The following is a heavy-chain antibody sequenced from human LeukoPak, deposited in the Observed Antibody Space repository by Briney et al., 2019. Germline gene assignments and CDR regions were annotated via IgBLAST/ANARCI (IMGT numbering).Heavy chain of an antibody. CDR2: IATNGVSE. J-gene: IGHJ4*02. Sequence: GGSLRLSCAPSGFTFTTYGMHWVRQAPGKGLEWVAAIATNGVSEYYADSGKGPFTISRDKAKNSLYLQMNSLRAEDTAVYNCARELNDISWGLCYFDYWGQGNLVTVSS. D-gene: IGHD3-22*01. CDR1: GFTFTTYG. CDR3: ARELNDISWGLCYFDY. V-gene: IGHV3-30*03.